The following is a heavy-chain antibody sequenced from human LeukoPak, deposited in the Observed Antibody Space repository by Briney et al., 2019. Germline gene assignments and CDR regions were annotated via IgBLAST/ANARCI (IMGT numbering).Heavy chain of an antibody. CDR3: ARAHPQNYDILTGYDY. Sequence: SETLSLTCAVYGGSFSGYYWSWIRQPPGNGLEWIGEINHSGSTNYNPSLKSRVTISVDTSKNQFSLKLSSVTAADTAVYYCARAHPQNYDILTGYDYWGQGTLVTVSS. CDR1: GGSFSGYY. J-gene: IGHJ4*02. D-gene: IGHD3-9*01. V-gene: IGHV4-34*01. CDR2: INHSGST.